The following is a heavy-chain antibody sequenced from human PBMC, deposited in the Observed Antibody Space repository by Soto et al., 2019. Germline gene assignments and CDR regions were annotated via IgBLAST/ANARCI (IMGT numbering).Heavy chain of an antibody. J-gene: IGHJ6*02. CDR3: ARDQSFDRSYYYGIDV. D-gene: IGHD3-10*01. CDR1: GYPFTHYG. V-gene: IGHV1-18*01. Sequence: QVQLVQSGAEVKKPGASVKVSCKSSGYPFTHYGITWVRQAPGQGLEWMGWISPFNGNTNYGQTLQGRVTLTTDTSTSNVYMDLRSLRSDDTAVYYCARDQSFDRSYYYGIDVWGQGTTVTVSS. CDR2: ISPFNGNT.